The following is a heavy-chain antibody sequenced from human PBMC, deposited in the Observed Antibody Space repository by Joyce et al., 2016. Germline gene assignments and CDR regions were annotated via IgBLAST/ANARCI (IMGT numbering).Heavy chain of an antibody. J-gene: IGHJ4*02. CDR1: GFTFNVAW. CDR3: AADVAEVGFGELDH. CDR2: IKSKTSGETT. D-gene: IGHD3-10*01. V-gene: IGHV3-15*01. Sequence: EVQVAEYGGGLVKPVGSLRLSCAASGFTFNVAWMTWVRQAPGKGVEWVGRIKSKTSGETTEYAAPVKGRFTISRDDSKNTVSLQMNGLRTEDTAVYFCAADVAEVGFGELDHWGQGTLVTVSS.